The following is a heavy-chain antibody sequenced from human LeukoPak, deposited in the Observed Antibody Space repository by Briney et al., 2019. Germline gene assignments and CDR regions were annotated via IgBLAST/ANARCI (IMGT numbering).Heavy chain of an antibody. CDR2: IAGKDYAGTI. V-gene: IGHV3-49*03. J-gene: IGHJ6*02. CDR3: SRESYGYRRDSGFNV. Sequence: GGSLRLSCTVYGLPFGNYAMSWFRQAPGKGLEWVGFIAGKDYAGTIDHAASVNGRFTISRDDSTSIAYLEMNSLKIEDTAVYYCSRESYGYRRDSGFNVWGQGTTVIVSS. CDR1: GLPFGNYA. D-gene: IGHD5-24*01.